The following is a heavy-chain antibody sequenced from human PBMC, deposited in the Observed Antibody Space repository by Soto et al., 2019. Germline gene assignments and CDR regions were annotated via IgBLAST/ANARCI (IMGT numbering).Heavy chain of an antibody. J-gene: IGHJ6*02. D-gene: IGHD1-26*01. Sequence: SETLSLTCSVSGGSISSSSYSWGWIRQPPGKGLEWIGTIYYSGSTHYNPSLEGRVAISADTPNNQLSLRLSSVTAADTAVYYCARTYSGSYYYNYYYGMDVWGQGTTVTVSS. V-gene: IGHV4-39*01. CDR1: GGSISSSSYS. CDR3: ARTYSGSYYYNYYYGMDV. CDR2: IYYSGST.